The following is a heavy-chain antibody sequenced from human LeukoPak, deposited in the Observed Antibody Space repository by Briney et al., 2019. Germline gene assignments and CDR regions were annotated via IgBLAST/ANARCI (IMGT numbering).Heavy chain of an antibody. CDR3: ARGNSGSYYRWDAFDI. CDR1: GGSISSGSYY. J-gene: IGHJ3*02. D-gene: IGHD1-26*01. V-gene: IGHV4-61*01. Sequence: PSETLSLTCTVSGGSISSGSYYWSWIRQPPGKGLEWIGYIYYSGSTNYNPSLKSRVTISVDTSKNQFSLKLSSVTAADTAVYYCARGNSGSYYRWDAFDIWGQGTMVTVSS. CDR2: IYYSGST.